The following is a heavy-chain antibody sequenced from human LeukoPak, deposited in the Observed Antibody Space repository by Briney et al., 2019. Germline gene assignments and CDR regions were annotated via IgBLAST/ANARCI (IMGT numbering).Heavy chain of an antibody. CDR1: GFTFSSYG. D-gene: IGHD2-2*03. CDR3: ARNGYCSSTSCNSYFDY. V-gene: IGHV3-33*01. J-gene: IGHJ4*02. Sequence: GRSLRLSCAASGFTFSSYGMHWVRQAPGKGLEWVAVIWYDGSNKYYADSVKGRFTISRDSSKNTLYLQMSSLRAEDTAVYYCARNGYCSSTSCNSYFDYWGQGTLVTVSS. CDR2: IWYDGSNK.